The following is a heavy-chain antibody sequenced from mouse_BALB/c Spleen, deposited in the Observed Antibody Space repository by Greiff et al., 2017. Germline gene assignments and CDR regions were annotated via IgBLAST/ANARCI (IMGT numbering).Heavy chain of an antibody. CDR2: ISSGGST. V-gene: IGHV5-6-5*01. J-gene: IGHJ4*01. CDR1: GFTFSSYA. Sequence: EVKLVESGGGLVKPGGSLKLSCAASGFTFSSYAMSWVRQTPEKRLEWVASISSGGSTYYPDSVKGRFTISRDNARNILYLQMSSLRSEDTAMYYSAREYYYGSSDYAMDYWGQGTSVTVSS. CDR3: AREYYYGSSDYAMDY. D-gene: IGHD1-1*01.